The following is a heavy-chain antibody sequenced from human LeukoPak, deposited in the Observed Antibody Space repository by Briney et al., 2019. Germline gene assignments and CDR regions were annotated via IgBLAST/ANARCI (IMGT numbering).Heavy chain of an antibody. D-gene: IGHD2-2*01. CDR3: ARSTSFASSAFDI. CDR2: ISTHNGNA. CDR1: GYTFTSYG. J-gene: IGHJ3*02. V-gene: IGHV1-18*01. Sequence: ASVKVSCKTSGYTFTSYGISWVRQAPGQGLEWMGWISTHNGNADYAQKLQGRVTMTTDTSTSTAYMELRSLRSDDTAVYYCARSTSFASSAFDIWGQGTMVTVSS.